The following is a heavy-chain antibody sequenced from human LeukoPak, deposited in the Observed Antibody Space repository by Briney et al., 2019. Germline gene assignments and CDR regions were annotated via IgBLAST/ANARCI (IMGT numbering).Heavy chain of an antibody. D-gene: IGHD2-2*02. V-gene: IGHV3-23*01. J-gene: IGHJ4*02. CDR1: GFTFSSYA. CDR2: ISGGGDST. Sequence: GGSLRLSCAASGFTFSSYAMSWVRQAPGKGLEWVSIISGGGDSTYYADSVKGRFTISRDDSKNTLYLQMNSLRADDTAVYFCAKGSSNNCYTSLNYWGQGTLVTVSS. CDR3: AKGSSNNCYTSLNY.